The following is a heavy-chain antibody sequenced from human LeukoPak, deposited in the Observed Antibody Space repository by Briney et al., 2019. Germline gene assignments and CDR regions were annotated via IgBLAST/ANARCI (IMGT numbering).Heavy chain of an antibody. Sequence: GGSLRLSCAGSGFTFSNYAINWVRQAPGKGLEWVANIKQDGSEKYYVDSVKGRFTISGDNAKNSLYLQMNSLRAEDTAVYYCARVKENFYGSGLYYFDYWGQGTLVTVSS. D-gene: IGHD3-10*01. J-gene: IGHJ4*02. V-gene: IGHV3-7*01. CDR2: IKQDGSEK. CDR1: GFTFSNYA. CDR3: ARVKENFYGSGLYYFDY.